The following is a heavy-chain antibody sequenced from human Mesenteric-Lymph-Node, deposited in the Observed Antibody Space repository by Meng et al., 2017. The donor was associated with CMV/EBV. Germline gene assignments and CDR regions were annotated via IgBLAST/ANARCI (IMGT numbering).Heavy chain of an antibody. CDR3: ARALPAATLDY. D-gene: IGHD2-2*01. Sequence: GESLKISCAASGFTLRSHTMNWVRQAPGKGLEWVSSISTVGTYIYYTDSVKGRFTISRDNEQNSLYLQMNSLRAEDTAVYYCARALPAATLDYWGQGTLVTVSS. CDR1: GFTLRSHT. CDR2: ISTVGTYI. V-gene: IGHV3-21*01. J-gene: IGHJ4*02.